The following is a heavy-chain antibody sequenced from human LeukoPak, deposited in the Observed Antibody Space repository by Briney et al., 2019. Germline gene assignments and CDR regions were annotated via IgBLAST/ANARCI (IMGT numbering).Heavy chain of an antibody. D-gene: IGHD2-8*01. Sequence: ASVKVSCKASGYTFTDYYMHWVRQAPGQGLEWMGWINSNTGATKYAQKFQGRVTMTMDTSISTAYMGLSSLTSDDTAVYYCTRHKNDYCTSSRCYYYYYMDVWGKGTTVTVSS. CDR1: GYTFTDYY. J-gene: IGHJ6*03. CDR3: TRHKNDYCTSSRCYYYYYMDV. CDR2: INSNTGAT. V-gene: IGHV1-2*02.